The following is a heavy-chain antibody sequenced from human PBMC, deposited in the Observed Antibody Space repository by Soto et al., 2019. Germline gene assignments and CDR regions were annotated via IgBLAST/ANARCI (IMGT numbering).Heavy chain of an antibody. CDR1: GFTFSSYG. V-gene: IGHV3-33*01. J-gene: IGHJ6*03. Sequence: GGSLRLSCAASGFTFSSYGMHWVRQAPGKGLEWVAVIWYDGSNKYYADSVKGRFTISRDNSKNTLYLQMNSLRAEDTAVYYCASEAYGGDYYYYMDVWGKGTTVTVSS. D-gene: IGHD4-17*01. CDR3: ASEAYGGDYYYYMDV. CDR2: IWYDGSNK.